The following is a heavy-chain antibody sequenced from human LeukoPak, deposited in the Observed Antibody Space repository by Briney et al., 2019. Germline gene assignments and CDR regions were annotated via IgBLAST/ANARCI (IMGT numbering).Heavy chain of an antibody. Sequence: GGSLRLSCAASGFTFSSYAMSWVRQAPGKGLEWVSAISGSGGSTYYADSVKGRFTISRDNSKNTLYLQMNSLRAEDTAVYYCAKAPRYCSGGSCYSHLYYFAYWGQGTLVTVSS. D-gene: IGHD2-15*01. CDR1: GFTFSSYA. CDR3: AKAPRYCSGGSCYSHLYYFAY. J-gene: IGHJ4*02. V-gene: IGHV3-23*01. CDR2: ISGSGGST.